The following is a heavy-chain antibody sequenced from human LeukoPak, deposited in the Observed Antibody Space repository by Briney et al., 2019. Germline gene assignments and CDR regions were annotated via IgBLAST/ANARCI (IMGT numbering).Heavy chain of an antibody. V-gene: IGHV3-66*04. J-gene: IGHJ4*02. Sequence: GGSLRLSCAASGFTVSSNYMSWVRQAPGEGLEWVSVIYSGGSTYYADSVKGRFTISRDNSKNTMYLQMNSMRAEDTAVYYCARRGSGSGYYYWGQGTLVTVSS. CDR1: GFTVSSNY. D-gene: IGHD3-10*01. CDR2: IYSGGST. CDR3: ARRGSGSGYYY.